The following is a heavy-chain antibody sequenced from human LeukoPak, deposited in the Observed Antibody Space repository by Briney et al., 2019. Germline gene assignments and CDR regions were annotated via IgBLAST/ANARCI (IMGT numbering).Heavy chain of an antibody. Sequence: ASVKVSCKASGYTFTSYFMHWVRQAPGRGLECMGIINPSGGSTSYAQKFQGRVTLTMDTSTSTVYMELSSLRSEDTALYYCAIPYYYDSGSYSDYWGQGTLVTVSS. CDR3: AIPYYYDSGSYSDY. D-gene: IGHD3-10*01. CDR1: GYTFTSYF. J-gene: IGHJ4*02. V-gene: IGHV1-46*01. CDR2: INPSGGST.